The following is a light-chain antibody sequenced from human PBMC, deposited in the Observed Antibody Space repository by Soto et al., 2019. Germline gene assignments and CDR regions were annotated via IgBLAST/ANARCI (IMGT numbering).Light chain of an antibody. CDR1: QSVSSSY. V-gene: IGKV3-20*01. Sequence: EIVLTQSPGTLSLSPGERATLSCRASQSVSSSYVAWYQQKPGQPPRFLIYGASTRATGIPDRVSGSGSGTDFTLTISRLEPEDFAVYYCQQYGSSPTTFGQGSKVEIK. CDR2: GAS. CDR3: QQYGSSPTT. J-gene: IGKJ1*01.